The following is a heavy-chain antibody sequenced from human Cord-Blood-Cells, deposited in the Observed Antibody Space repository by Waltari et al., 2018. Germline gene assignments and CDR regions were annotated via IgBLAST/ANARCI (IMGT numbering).Heavy chain of an antibody. Sequence: EVQLVESGGGLVQPGGSLRLSCAASGFTFSSYAMSWVRQAPGKGLEWVSAISGSGGSTNYADSVKGQFTISRDNSKNTLYRQMNRLRAEDTAVYYCAKDTDIVVVVAAIPVGGMDVWGQGTTVTVSS. CDR2: ISGSGGST. CDR1: GFTFSSYA. J-gene: IGHJ6*02. V-gene: IGHV3-23*04. D-gene: IGHD2-15*01. CDR3: AKDTDIVVVVAAIPVGGMDV.